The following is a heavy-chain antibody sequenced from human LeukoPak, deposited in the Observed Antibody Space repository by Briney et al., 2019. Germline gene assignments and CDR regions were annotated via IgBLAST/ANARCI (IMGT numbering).Heavy chain of an antibody. CDR1: GGSFSGYY. D-gene: IGHD2-2*01. Sequence: PSEALSLTCAVYGGSFSGYYWSWIRQPPGKGLEWIGEINHSGSTNYNPSLKSRVTISVDTSMNQFSLKLSSVTAADTAVYYCARGRGYCSSTSCYDFDYWGQGTLVTVSS. J-gene: IGHJ4*02. V-gene: IGHV4-34*01. CDR3: ARGRGYCSSTSCYDFDY. CDR2: INHSGST.